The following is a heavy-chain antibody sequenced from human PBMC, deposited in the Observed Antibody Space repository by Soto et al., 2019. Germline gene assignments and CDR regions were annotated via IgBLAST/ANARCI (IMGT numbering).Heavy chain of an antibody. D-gene: IGHD5-18*01. V-gene: IGHV4-59*01. J-gene: IGHJ4*02. CDR3: ARDRPLRRGYSYGYFDY. CDR2: IYYSGST. CDR1: GGSISSYY. Sequence: SETLSLTCTVSGGSISSYYWSWIRQPPGKGLEWIGYIYYSGSTNYNPSLKSRVTISVDTSKNQFSLKLSSVTAADTAVYYCARDRPLRRGYSYGYFDYWGQGTLVTVSS.